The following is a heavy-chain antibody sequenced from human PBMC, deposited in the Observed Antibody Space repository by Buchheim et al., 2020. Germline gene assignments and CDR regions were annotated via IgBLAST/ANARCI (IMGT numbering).Heavy chain of an antibody. CDR1: GFTFSNAW. CDR2: IKSKTDGGTT. J-gene: IGHJ4*02. D-gene: IGHD3-3*01. V-gene: IGHV3-15*07. CDR3: TTEGREGLGIFGVVIGAMWYY. Sequence: EVQLVESGGGLVKPGGSLRLSCAASGFTFSNAWMTWVRQAPGKGLEWVGRIKSKTDGGTTDYAAPVKGRFTISRDDSKNTLYLQMNSLKTEDTAVYYCTTEGREGLGIFGVVIGAMWYYWGQGTL.